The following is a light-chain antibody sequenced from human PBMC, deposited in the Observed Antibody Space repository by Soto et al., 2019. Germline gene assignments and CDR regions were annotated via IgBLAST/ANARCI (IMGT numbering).Light chain of an antibody. V-gene: IGKV3-20*01. CDR3: QHYGDSPRLT. CDR2: GAS. CDR1: QSVSSNY. Sequence: ELVLTQSPGTLSLSPGERAILSCRASQSVSSNYLAWYQQKPGQAPRLLIYGASSRATGIPDRFSGSGSGTDFTVTISRLEPEDFAVYYCQHYGDSPRLTVGGGTKVE. J-gene: IGKJ4*01.